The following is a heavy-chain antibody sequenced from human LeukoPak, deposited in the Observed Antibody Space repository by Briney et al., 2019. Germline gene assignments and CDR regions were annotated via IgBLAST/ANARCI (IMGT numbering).Heavy chain of an antibody. D-gene: IGHD6-6*01. CDR2: ISGSGGST. Sequence: PGGSLRLSCAASGFTFSTYALTWVRQAPGKGLEWVSSISGSGGSTYYADSVKGRFTISRDNSKNTLYLQMNSLRAEDTAVYYCAKGGSSPYDAFDIWGQGTMVTVSS. CDR1: GFTFSTYA. V-gene: IGHV3-23*01. CDR3: AKGGSSPYDAFDI. J-gene: IGHJ3*02.